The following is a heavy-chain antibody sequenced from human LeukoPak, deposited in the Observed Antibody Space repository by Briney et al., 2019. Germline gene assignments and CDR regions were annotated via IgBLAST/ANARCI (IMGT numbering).Heavy chain of an antibody. CDR1: GGTFSSYA. V-gene: IGHV1-69*04. Sequence: SVKVSCKASGGTFSSYAISWVRQAPGQGLEWMGRIIPILGIANYAQKFQGRVTITADKSTSTAYMELSSLRSEDTAVYYCAFARGVGVDYYYYGMDVWGQGTTVTVSS. CDR3: AFARGVGVDYYYYGMDV. D-gene: IGHD1-26*01. J-gene: IGHJ6*02. CDR2: IIPILGIA.